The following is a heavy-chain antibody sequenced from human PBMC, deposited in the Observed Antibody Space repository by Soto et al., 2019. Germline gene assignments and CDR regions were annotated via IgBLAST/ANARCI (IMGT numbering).Heavy chain of an antibody. D-gene: IGHD3-22*01. CDR3: ARGDYYDSSGFDY. Sequence: PSETLSLTCTVSGGSISGYYWSWIRQPPGKGLEWIGHIYYTGSTNYNPSLKSRVTISVDTPKNQFSLKLSSVTAADTAVYYCARGDYYDSSGFDYWGQGTLVTVSS. J-gene: IGHJ4*02. CDR2: IYYTGST. CDR1: GGSISGYY. V-gene: IGHV4-59*01.